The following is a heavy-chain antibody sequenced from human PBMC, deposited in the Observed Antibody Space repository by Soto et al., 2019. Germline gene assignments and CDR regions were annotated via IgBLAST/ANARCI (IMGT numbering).Heavy chain of an antibody. J-gene: IGHJ6*02. CDR3: AKEFGWELQLSHPFYNSGMDV. V-gene: IGHV3-30*18. D-gene: IGHD1-1*01. CDR1: GFAFRSYG. Sequence: QVQLVESGGGVVQPGRSLRLSRAACGFAFRSYGMHWVRKAPGKGLEWVALMSFDGSNKYYADSVRGRFTISSDNSKSTLYLQMDILRPEDTAVYYCAKEFGWELQLSHPFYNSGMDVWGQGTTVTVSS. CDR2: MSFDGSNK.